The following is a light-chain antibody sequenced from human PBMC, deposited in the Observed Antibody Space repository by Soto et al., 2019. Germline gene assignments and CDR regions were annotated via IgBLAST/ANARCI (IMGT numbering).Light chain of an antibody. Sequence: EIVMTQSPATLSVSPVERATLSCMASQSVSSSSLAWYQQRPVQAPRLLIYGASTRANGIPDRFSGSGSGTDFTLTISRLEPEDFAVYYCQQYGSSPSITFGQGTRLEI. CDR2: GAS. V-gene: IGKV3-20*01. CDR1: QSVSSSS. J-gene: IGKJ5*01. CDR3: QQYGSSPSIT.